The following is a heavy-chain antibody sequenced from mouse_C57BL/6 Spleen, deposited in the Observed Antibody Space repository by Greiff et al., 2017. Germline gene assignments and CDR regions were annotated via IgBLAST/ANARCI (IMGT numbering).Heavy chain of an antibody. CDR3: ARPHHYYGSTYFDY. J-gene: IGHJ2*01. CDR2: ISSGSSTI. V-gene: IGHV5-17*01. D-gene: IGHD1-1*01. CDR1: GFTFSDYG. Sequence: EVKVVESGGGLVKPGGSLKLSCAASGFTFSDYGMHWVRQAPEKGLEWVAYISSGSSTIYYADTVKGRFTISRDNAKNTLFLQMTSLRSEDTAMYYCARPHHYYGSTYFDYWGQGTTLTVSS.